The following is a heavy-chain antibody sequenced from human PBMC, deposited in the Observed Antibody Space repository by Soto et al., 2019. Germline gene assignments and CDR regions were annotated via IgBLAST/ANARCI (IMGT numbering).Heavy chain of an antibody. Sequence: VKVSCKASGYTFTSYYMHWVRLAPGQGLEWMGIINPDGGGTSYAQQFQGRVIMTRDTSTSTVYMEMSSLRSEDTAVYYCAVGGNYLSMDVWGQGTTVTVSS. V-gene: IGHV1-46*01. CDR1: GYTFTSYY. J-gene: IGHJ6*02. D-gene: IGHD4-4*01. CDR3: AVGGNYLSMDV. CDR2: INPDGGGT.